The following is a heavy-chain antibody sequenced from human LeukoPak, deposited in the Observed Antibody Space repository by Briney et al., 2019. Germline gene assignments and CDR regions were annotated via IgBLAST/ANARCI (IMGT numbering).Heavy chain of an antibody. J-gene: IGHJ2*01. D-gene: IGHD4-23*01. V-gene: IGHV3-7*01. CDR1: GFTFSSYW. CDR3: ARDRSYGGNSQWYFDL. Sequence: GGPLRLSCAASGFTFSSYWMSWVRQAPGKGLEWVANIKQDGSEKYYVDSVKGRFTISRDNAKNSLYLQMNSLRAEDTAVYYCARDRSYGGNSQWYFDLWGRGTLVTVSS. CDR2: IKQDGSEK.